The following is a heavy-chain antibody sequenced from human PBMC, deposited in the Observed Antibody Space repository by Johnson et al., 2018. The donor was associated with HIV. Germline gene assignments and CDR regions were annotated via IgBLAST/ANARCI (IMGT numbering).Heavy chain of an antibody. CDR1: GFTFSSYG. CDR2: ISYDGSNK. D-gene: IGHD5-12*01. CDR3: AKDGGGGYDRAFDI. V-gene: IGHV3-30*18. J-gene: IGHJ3*02. Sequence: VQLLESGGGVVQPGRSLRLSCAASGFTFSSYGMHWVRPAPGKGLEWVAVISYDGSNKYYADSVKGRFTISRDNSKNTLYLQMNSLRAEDTAVYYCAKDGGGGYDRAFDIWGQGTMVTVSS.